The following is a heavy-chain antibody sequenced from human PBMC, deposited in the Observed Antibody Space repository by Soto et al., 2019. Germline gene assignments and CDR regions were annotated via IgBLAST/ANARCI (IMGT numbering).Heavy chain of an antibody. V-gene: IGHV1-18*01. J-gene: IGHJ6*02. D-gene: IGHD2-15*01. CDR2: ISAYNGNT. Sequence: ASVKVSCKVSGYTFTSYGISWVRQAPGQGLEWMGWISAYNGNTNYAQKLQGRVTMTTDTSTSTAYMELRSLRSDDTAVYYCAREGSCYSSGCYYYGMDVWGQGTTVTVSS. CDR3: AREGSCYSSGCYYYGMDV. CDR1: GYTFTSYG.